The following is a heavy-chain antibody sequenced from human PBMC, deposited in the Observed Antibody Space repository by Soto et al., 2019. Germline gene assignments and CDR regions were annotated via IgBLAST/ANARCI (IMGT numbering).Heavy chain of an antibody. D-gene: IGHD3-10*01. V-gene: IGHV4-31*03. CDR3: ARALSGSYFVLEH. CDR2: FYSRGNT. J-gene: IGHJ4*02. CDR1: GGSIASGLYY. Sequence: QVQLQESGPGVVKPSQTLSLTCTVSGGSIASGLYYWPWIRRNPGKGLQWIGYFYSRGNTYYNPSLNSRISIVADTSKNQFSLKLTSVTAADTAVYFCARALSGSYFVLEHWGQGALVTVSS.